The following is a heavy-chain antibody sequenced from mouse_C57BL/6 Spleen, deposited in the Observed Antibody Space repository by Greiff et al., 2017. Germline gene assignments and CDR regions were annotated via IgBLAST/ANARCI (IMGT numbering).Heavy chain of an antibody. V-gene: IGHV1-76*01. CDR3: AREEGDGYLYYYARDY. CDR2: IYPGSGNT. J-gene: IGHJ4*01. D-gene: IGHD2-3*01. Sequence: VQLQQSGAELVRPGASVKLSCKASGYTFTDYYINWVKQRPGQGLEWIARIYPGSGNTYYNEKFKGKATLTAEKSSSTAYMQLSSLTSEDSAVYFFAREEGDGYLYYYARDYWGQGTSVTVSS. CDR1: GYTFTDYY.